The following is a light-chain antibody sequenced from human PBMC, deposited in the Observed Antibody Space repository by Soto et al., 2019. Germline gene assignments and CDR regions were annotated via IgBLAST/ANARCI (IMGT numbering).Light chain of an antibody. CDR1: HDISTF. CDR2: EAS. Sequence: DIQLTQSPSLLSASIGERGTITCRASHDISTFLAWYQQKPGKAPKLLIYEASTLQSGVPSRFSGSGSGTEFTLTISGLLPEDFAAYHCQQLYTLPFTFGQGTRLEIK. CDR3: QQLYTLPFT. V-gene: IGKV1-9*01. J-gene: IGKJ5*01.